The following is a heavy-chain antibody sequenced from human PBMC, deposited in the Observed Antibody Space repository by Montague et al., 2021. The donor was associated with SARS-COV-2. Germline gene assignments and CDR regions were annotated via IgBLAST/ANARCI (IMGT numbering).Heavy chain of an antibody. CDR3: ARARTSLIVVVNGFDY. Sequence: TLSLTCTVSGGSISSGSYYWSWIRQHTGKGLVWIGYIYYSGSCYYNLSLKSRVTISVDTSKNQFSLRLSSVTAADTAVYYCARARTSLIVVVNGFDYWGQGTLVTVSS. D-gene: IGHD2-21*01. V-gene: IGHV4-31*03. J-gene: IGHJ4*03. CDR2: IYYSGSC. CDR1: GGSISSGSYY.